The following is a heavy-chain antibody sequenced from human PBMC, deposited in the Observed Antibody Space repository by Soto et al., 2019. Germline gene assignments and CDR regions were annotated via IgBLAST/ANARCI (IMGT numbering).Heavy chain of an antibody. Sequence: QVQLVESGGGVVQPGRSLRLSCAASGFTFSSYAMHWVRQAPGKGLEWVAVISYDGSNKYYADSVKGRFTISRDNSKNTLYLQMNSLRAEDTAVYYCARVGEGLWFGESHYFDYWGQGTLVTVSS. CDR3: ARVGEGLWFGESHYFDY. V-gene: IGHV3-30-3*01. CDR1: GFTFSSYA. CDR2: ISYDGSNK. D-gene: IGHD3-10*01. J-gene: IGHJ4*02.